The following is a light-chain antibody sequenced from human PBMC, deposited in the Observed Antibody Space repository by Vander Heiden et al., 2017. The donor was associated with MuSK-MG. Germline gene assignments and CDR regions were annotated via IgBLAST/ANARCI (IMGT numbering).Light chain of an antibody. CDR2: SNN. V-gene: IGLV1-44*01. J-gene: IGLJ2*01. CDR1: SSNIGSNT. Sequence: QPVLPHPPSASGTPGQRVTISCSGSSSNIGSNTVNWYQQLPGTAPKLLIYSNNQRPSGVPDRLSGSKSGTSASLAISGLQSEDEADYYCAAWDDSLNGRVFGGGTKLTVL. CDR3: AAWDDSLNGRV.